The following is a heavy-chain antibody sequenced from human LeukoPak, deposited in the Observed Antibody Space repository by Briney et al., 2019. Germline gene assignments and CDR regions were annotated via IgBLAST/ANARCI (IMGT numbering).Heavy chain of an antibody. Sequence: SETLSLTCAVSGGSISSSNWWSWVRQPPGKGLEWIGEIYHSGSTNYNPSLKSRVTISVDTSKNQFSLKLSSVTAADTAVYYCARGSARSGPPLFYYYYSGMDVWGQGTTVTVSS. CDR3: ARGSARSGPPLFYYYYSGMDV. CDR1: GGSISSSNW. D-gene: IGHD3-10*01. V-gene: IGHV4-4*02. CDR2: IYHSGST. J-gene: IGHJ6*02.